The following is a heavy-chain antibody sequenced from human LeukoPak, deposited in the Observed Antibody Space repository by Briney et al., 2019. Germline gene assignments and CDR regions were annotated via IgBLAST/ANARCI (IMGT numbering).Heavy chain of an antibody. D-gene: IGHD3-16*01. CDR3: ARISRGGGNDAFDI. CDR2: IAWDEDK. J-gene: IGHJ3*02. V-gene: IGHV2-70*04. Sequence: AGPTLVNPTQTVTLTCTFFGFSLSTSGVRVSWIRQPPGKALEWLARIAWDEDKFYSTALKTRLTISKDTTKNQVVLTTTNMDPEDPATYYCARISRGGGNDAFDIWGQGTMVTVSS. CDR1: GFSLSTSGVR.